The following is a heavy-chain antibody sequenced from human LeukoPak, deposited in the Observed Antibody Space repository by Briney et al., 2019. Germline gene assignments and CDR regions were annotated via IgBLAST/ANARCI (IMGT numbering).Heavy chain of an antibody. J-gene: IGHJ5*02. CDR3: ARDATYYYGSGSYAWFDP. CDR2: MYNSGST. D-gene: IGHD3-10*01. CDR1: GGSISGSY. V-gene: IGHV4-59*01. Sequence: SETLSLTCTVSGGSISGSYWSWLRQPPGKGLEWIAYMYNSGSTNYNPSLKSRVTISIDTSKNQFSLKLSSVTAADTAVYYCARDATYYYGSGSYAWFDPWGQGTLVTVSS.